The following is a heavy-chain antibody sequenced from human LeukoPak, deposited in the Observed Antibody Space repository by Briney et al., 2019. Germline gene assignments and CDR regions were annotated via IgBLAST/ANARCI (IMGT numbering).Heavy chain of an antibody. J-gene: IGHJ4*02. D-gene: IGHD3-22*01. Sequence: SETLSFTCVVSGGSLSTHHWSWIRQSPGRGREWIGYISDSGSTNYNPSLKSRVTISVDTSKNQFSLMLSSVTAADTAVYYCARGYDSSAYYPFNYWGQGTLVTVSS. CDR2: ISDSGST. V-gene: IGHV4-59*11. CDR1: GGSLSTHH. CDR3: ARGYDSSAYYPFNY.